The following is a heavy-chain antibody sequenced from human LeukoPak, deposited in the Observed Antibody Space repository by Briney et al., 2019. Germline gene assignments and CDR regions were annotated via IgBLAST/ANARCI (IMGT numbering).Heavy chain of an antibody. Sequence: SGTLSLTCAVSGGSINSSDWWSWVRQPPGKGLEWIGEIYHSGSTNYNPSLKSRVTISVDKSKNQFSLKLSSVTAADTAVYFCARVGSGYSYGPFDYWGQGTLVTVSS. J-gene: IGHJ4*02. CDR2: IYHSGST. V-gene: IGHV4-4*02. CDR1: GGSINSSDW. CDR3: ARVGSGYSYGPFDY. D-gene: IGHD5-18*01.